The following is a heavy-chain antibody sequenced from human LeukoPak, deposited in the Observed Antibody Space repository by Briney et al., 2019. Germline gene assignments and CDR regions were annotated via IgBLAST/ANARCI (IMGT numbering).Heavy chain of an antibody. V-gene: IGHV4-59*01. CDR1: GGPLSSYY. Sequence: PSETLSLTCTVSGGPLSSYYWSWIRQPPGKGLEWIGYIYYSGSTNYNPSLKSRVTMSVDTSKNQFSLKLSSVTAADTAVYYCARATRGYSYGPLDYWGQGTLVTVSS. J-gene: IGHJ4*02. D-gene: IGHD5-18*01. CDR2: IYYSGST. CDR3: ARATRGYSYGPLDY.